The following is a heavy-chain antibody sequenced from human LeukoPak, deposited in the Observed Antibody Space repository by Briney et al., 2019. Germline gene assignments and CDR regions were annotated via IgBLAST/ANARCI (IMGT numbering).Heavy chain of an antibody. J-gene: IGHJ4*02. CDR1: GGTFSSYA. D-gene: IGHD3-22*01. Sequence: EASVKVSCKASGGTFSSYAISWVRQAPGKGLEWVASIKHNGGEKYYVDSVKGRFTISRDNAKNSLYLEMSSLRVEDTAVYYCARDRGWRTSGYYLYHFDYWGQGTLVTFAS. CDR3: ARDRGWRTSGYYLYHFDY. V-gene: IGHV3-7*01. CDR2: IKHNGGEK.